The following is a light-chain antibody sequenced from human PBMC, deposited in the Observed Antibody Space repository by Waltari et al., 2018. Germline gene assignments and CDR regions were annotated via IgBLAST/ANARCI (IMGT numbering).Light chain of an antibody. CDR1: TIGSKG. CDR2: SDS. J-gene: IGLJ1*01. CDR3: QVWDSSSVYV. Sequence: SYVLTQPPSVSVAPGKTARITCGGNTIGSKGVHWYQQKPGQAPVLVIDSDSDRPSGIPERFSGSNSGNTATLSVSRVEAGDEAVYYCQVWDSSSVYVFGSGTKVTVL. V-gene: IGLV3-21*04.